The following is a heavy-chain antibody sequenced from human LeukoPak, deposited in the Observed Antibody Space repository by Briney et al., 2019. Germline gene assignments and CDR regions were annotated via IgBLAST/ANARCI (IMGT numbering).Heavy chain of an antibody. D-gene: IGHD3-10*01. V-gene: IGHV4-59*11. J-gene: IGHJ3*02. CDR1: GFTFSNHAM. CDR3: AKSNGYGLVDI. Sequence: GSLRLSCAASGFTFSNHAMNWVRQPPGKGLEWIGNIFYSGSTYYSPSVKSRVTISLDTSRNQFSLKLNSVTAADTAVYYCAKSNGYGLVDIWGQGTMVTVSS. CDR2: IFYSGST.